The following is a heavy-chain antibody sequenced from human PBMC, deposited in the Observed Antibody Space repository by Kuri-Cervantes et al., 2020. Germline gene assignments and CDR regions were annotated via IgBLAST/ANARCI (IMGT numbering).Heavy chain of an antibody. CDR1: GFSLSTSGMR. J-gene: IGHJ5*02. D-gene: IGHD6-13*01. CDR2: IYWDDDK. Sequence: SGPTLVKPTQTLTLTCTFSGFSLSTSGMRVSWIRQPPGKALEWLALIYWDDDKRYSPSLKSRLTITKDTSKNQVVLTMTNMDPVDTATYYCAHRVAAAGTNWFDPWGQGTLVTVSS. V-gene: IGHV2-5*08. CDR3: AHRVAAAGTNWFDP.